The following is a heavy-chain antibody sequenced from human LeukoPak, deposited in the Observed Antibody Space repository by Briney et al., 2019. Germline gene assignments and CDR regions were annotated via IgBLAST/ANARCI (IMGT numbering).Heavy chain of an antibody. CDR2: INHSGST. D-gene: IGHD3-22*01. Sequence: PSETLSLTCTVSGGSISSYYWSWIRQPPGKGLEWIGEINHSGSTNYNPSLKSRVTISVDTSKNQFSLKLSSVTAADTAVYYCARGGSSGYYYNVHFDYWGQGTLVTVSS. J-gene: IGHJ4*02. V-gene: IGHV4-34*01. CDR1: GGSISSYY. CDR3: ARGGSSGYYYNVHFDY.